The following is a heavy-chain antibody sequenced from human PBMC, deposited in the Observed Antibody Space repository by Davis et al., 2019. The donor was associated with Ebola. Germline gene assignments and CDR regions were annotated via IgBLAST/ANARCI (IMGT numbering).Heavy chain of an antibody. CDR2: IYYSGST. Sequence: PSETLSLTCAVSGGSISSSNWWSWIRQPPGKGLEWIGYIYYSGSTNYNPSLKSRVTISVDTSKNQFSLKLSSVTAADTAVYYCARVAAADFRWFDPWGQGTLVTVSS. D-gene: IGHD6-13*01. CDR1: GGSISSSNW. V-gene: IGHV4-61*01. CDR3: ARVAAADFRWFDP. J-gene: IGHJ5*02.